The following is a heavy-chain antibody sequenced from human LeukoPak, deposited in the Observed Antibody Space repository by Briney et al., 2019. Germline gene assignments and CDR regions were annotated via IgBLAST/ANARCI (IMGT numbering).Heavy chain of an antibody. Sequence: SQTLSLTCAVSGGSISSGGYSRSWIRQPPGTGLEWIGYIYHSGSTYYNPSLKSRVTISVDRSKNQFSLKLSSVTAADTAVYYCASSPTYYDILTGYYLDAFDIWGQGTMVTVSS. D-gene: IGHD3-9*01. CDR2: IYHSGST. CDR1: GGSISSGGYS. CDR3: ASSPTYYDILTGYYLDAFDI. V-gene: IGHV4-30-2*01. J-gene: IGHJ3*02.